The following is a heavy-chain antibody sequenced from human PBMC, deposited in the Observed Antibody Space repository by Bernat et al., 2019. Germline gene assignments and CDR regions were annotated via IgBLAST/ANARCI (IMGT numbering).Heavy chain of an antibody. V-gene: IGHV4-59*01. J-gene: IGHJ4*02. Sequence: QVQLQESGPGLVKPSETLSLTCTVSGGSISSYYWSWIRQPPGKGLEWMGYIDYSGSTNYNPSLKSRVTISVDTSKNQFSLKLSSVTAADTAVYCCARALRRRDFYYWGQGTLVTVSS. CDR3: ARALRRRDFYY. CDR2: IDYSGST. CDR1: GGSISSYY.